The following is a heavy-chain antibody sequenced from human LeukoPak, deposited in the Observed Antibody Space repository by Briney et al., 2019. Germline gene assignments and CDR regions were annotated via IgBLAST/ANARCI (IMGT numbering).Heavy chain of an antibody. CDR2: IYTSGST. J-gene: IGHJ4*02. V-gene: IGHV4-61*02. CDR1: GGSISSGSYY. Sequence: SETLSLTCTVSGGSISSGSYYWSWIRQPAGKGLEWIGRIYTSGSTNYNPSLKSRVTISVDTSKNQFFLKLSSVTAADTAVYYCARLRLWFDYWGQGTLVTVSS. CDR3: ARLRLWFDY. D-gene: IGHD5-18*01.